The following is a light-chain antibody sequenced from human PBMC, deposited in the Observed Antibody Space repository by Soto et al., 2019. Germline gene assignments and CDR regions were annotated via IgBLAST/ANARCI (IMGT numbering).Light chain of an antibody. CDR3: TSYTISNTVI. V-gene: IGLV2-18*02. J-gene: IGLJ2*01. Sequence: QSALTQPPSVSGSPGQSVTISCAGTSSDIGAYNRVSWYHQPPGTVPKLMIYEVKTRPSGVPDRFSGSKSSNMASLTISGLQAEDEGDYYCTSYTISNTVIFGGGTKLTVL. CDR1: SSDIGAYNR. CDR2: EVK.